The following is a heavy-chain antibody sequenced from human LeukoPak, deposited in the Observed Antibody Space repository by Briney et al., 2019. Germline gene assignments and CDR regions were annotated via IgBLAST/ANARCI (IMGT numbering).Heavy chain of an antibody. CDR1: GFTFSSYS. D-gene: IGHD6-6*01. CDR2: ISSSSSYI. J-gene: IGHJ4*02. Sequence: GGSLRLSCAASGFTFSSYSMNWVRQAPGKGPEWVSSISSSSSYIYYADSVKGRFTISRDNAKNSLYLQMNSLRAEDTAVYYCARDPLGGGIAARNLDYWGQGTLVTVSS. CDR3: ARDPLGGGIAARNLDY. V-gene: IGHV3-21*01.